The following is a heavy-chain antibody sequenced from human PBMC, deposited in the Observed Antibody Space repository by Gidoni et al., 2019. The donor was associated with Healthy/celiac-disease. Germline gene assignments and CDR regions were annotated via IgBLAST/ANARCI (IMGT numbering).Heavy chain of an antibody. Sequence: EVQLVQSGAEVKKPGESLKISCTGSGHSFTSYWIGWVRQMPGKGLEWMGIIYPCDSDTRYSPSFQGQVTISADKSISTAYLQWSSLKASDTAMYYCARYTGSSSHFHYYYGMDVWGQGTTVTVSS. V-gene: IGHV5-51*01. J-gene: IGHJ6*02. CDR3: ARYTGSSSHFHYYYGMDV. CDR2: IYPCDSDT. D-gene: IGHD6-6*01. CDR1: GHSFTSYW.